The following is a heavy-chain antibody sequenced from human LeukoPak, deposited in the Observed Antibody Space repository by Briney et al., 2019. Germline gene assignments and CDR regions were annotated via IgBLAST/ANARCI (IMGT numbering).Heavy chain of an antibody. CDR1: GYTLTELP. CDR3: ARDLSISGYFDY. V-gene: IGHV1-24*01. D-gene: IGHD6-6*01. J-gene: IGHJ4*02. Sequence: ASVKVSCKVSGYTLTELPMHWVRQAPGKGLEWMGGFDPEDGETIYAQKFQGRVTMTRDTSTSTVYMELSSLRSEDTAVYYCARDLSISGYFDYWGQGTLVTVSS. CDR2: FDPEDGET.